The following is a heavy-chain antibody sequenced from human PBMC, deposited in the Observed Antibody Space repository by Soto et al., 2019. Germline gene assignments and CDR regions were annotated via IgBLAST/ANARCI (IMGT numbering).Heavy chain of an antibody. Sequence: QLQLQVSAPGLVKPSETLSLTCTVSGDSISAYSWSWVRQPPGKGLEWIGNIHYNVNTKYNPSLKSRVTMSVDTYKHQCSLKLISVTAADTAKYFCAREGNLGRWLQPLDFWGQGTLVTVSS. CDR3: AREGNLGRWLQPLDF. D-gene: IGHD5-12*01. J-gene: IGHJ4*02. CDR2: IHYNVNT. V-gene: IGHV4-59*01. CDR1: GDSISAYS.